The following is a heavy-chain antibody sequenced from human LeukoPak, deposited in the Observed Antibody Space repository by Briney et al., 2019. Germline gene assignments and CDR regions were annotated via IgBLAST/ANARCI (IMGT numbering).Heavy chain of an antibody. Sequence: PGGSLTLSCAASGFTFSSYEMNWVRQAPGKGLEWVSYISSSGSTIDYADSVKGRFTISRDNFKNTLYLQMNRLRAEDTAVFYCAKGGGYEAQYYYYMDVWGKGTTVTISS. V-gene: IGHV3-48*03. CDR3: AKGGGYEAQYYYYMDV. J-gene: IGHJ6*03. CDR2: ISSSGSTI. CDR1: GFTFSSYE. D-gene: IGHD5-12*01.